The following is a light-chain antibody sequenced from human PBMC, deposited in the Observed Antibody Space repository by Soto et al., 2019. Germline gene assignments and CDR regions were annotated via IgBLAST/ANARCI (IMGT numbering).Light chain of an antibody. CDR1: QSVSSSY. CDR3: QQYGSSPRT. J-gene: IGKJ1*01. CDR2: DAS. V-gene: IGKV3-20*01. Sequence: EIVLTQSPGILSSSPGERATLSCRASQSVSSSYLAWYQQKPGQAPRLLIYDASSRATGIPDRFSGSGSGTDFNLTISRLEPEDFATYYCQQYGSSPRTFGQGTKVELK.